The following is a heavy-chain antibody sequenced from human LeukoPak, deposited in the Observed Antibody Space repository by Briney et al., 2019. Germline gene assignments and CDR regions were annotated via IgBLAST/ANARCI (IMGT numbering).Heavy chain of an antibody. D-gene: IGHD6-19*01. J-gene: IGHJ4*02. CDR3: ARSYSSGWFGDY. Sequence: SETLSLTCAVSGGSISSGGYSWSWIRQPPGKGLEWIGYIYYSGSTYYNPSLKSRVTISVDTSKNQFSLKLSSVTAADTAVYYCARSYSSGWFGDYWGQGTLVTVSS. V-gene: IGHV4-30-4*07. CDR2: IYYSGST. CDR1: GGSISSGGYS.